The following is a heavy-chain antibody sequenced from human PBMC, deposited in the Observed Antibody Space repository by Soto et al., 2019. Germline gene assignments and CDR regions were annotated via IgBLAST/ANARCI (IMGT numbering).Heavy chain of an antibody. V-gene: IGHV1-69*01. J-gene: IGHJ5*02. Sequence: QVQLVQSGAEVKKPGSSVKVSCKASGGSFSSYAISWVRQAPGQGLEWMGGIIPIFGTANYAQKFQGRVTITADESTSTGYLDVSSSSSEDTAVYYCARGVAAGSFDPWGKGTMVTDSS. D-gene: IGHD6-13*01. CDR1: GGSFSSYA. CDR2: IIPIFGTA. CDR3: ARGVAAGSFDP.